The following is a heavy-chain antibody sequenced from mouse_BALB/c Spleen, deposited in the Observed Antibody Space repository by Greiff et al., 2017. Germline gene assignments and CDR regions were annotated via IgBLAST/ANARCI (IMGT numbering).Heavy chain of an antibody. CDR3: ARDDSYYNY. D-gene: IGHD2-3*01. Sequence: EVNVVESGGGLVKPGGSLKLSCAASGFTFSSYAMSWVRQTPEKRLEWVASISSGGSTYYPDSVKGRFTISRDNARNILYLQMSSLRSEDTAMYYCARDDSYYNYWGQGTTLTVSS. CDR2: ISSGGST. V-gene: IGHV5-6-5*01. J-gene: IGHJ2*01. CDR1: GFTFSSYA.